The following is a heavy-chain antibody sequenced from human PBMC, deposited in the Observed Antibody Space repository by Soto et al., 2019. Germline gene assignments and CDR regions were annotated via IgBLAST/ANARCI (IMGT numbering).Heavy chain of an antibody. Sequence: PGGSLRLSCAASGFTFSNYDMHWVRQAKGEGLEWVSGIGIAGDTHYPGSVKGRFTISRENARNSLFLQMNSLRADDTAVYYCARAPVHSHGLLAYSGQGTLVTVSS. CDR3: ARAPVHSHGLLAY. V-gene: IGHV3-13*01. CDR2: IGIAGDT. CDR1: GFTFSNYD. D-gene: IGHD5-18*01. J-gene: IGHJ4*02.